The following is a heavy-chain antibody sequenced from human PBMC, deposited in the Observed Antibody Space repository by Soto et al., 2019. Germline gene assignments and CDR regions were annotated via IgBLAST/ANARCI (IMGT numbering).Heavy chain of an antibody. CDR1: GYSFTSCA. J-gene: IGHJ2*01. V-gene: IGHV1-3*04. CDR2: INTDSGTT. D-gene: IGHD6-25*01. CDR3: VRDRAADWDLDL. Sequence: QVQVVQSGAEVKKPGASVRLSCKTSGYSFTSCALHWVRQAPGQGFEWMGWINTDSGTTKYSQKFQGRVTITRDASASTAYMELRSLSSEDTTIYYCVRDRAADWDLDLWGRGTLVTVSS.